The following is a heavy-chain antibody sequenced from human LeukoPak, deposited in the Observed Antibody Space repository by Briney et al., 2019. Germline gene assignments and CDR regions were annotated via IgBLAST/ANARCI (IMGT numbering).Heavy chain of an antibody. D-gene: IGHD6-13*01. CDR1: GGSFSGYY. V-gene: IGHV4-34*01. Sequence: KSSETLSLTCAVYGGSFSGYYWSWIRQPPGKGLEWIGEINHSGSTNYNPSLKSRVTISVDTSKNQFSLKLSSVTAADTAVYYCARHRGIAAAGSPFDYWGQGTLVTVSS. J-gene: IGHJ4*02. CDR2: INHSGST. CDR3: ARHRGIAAAGSPFDY.